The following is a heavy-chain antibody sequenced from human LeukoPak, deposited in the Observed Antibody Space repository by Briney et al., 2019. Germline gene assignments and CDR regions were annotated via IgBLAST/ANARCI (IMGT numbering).Heavy chain of an antibody. D-gene: IGHD1-1*01. CDR3: ARRSTGNYNWFDP. J-gene: IGHJ5*02. CDR2: IYHGGST. CDR1: GASISSGDYS. V-gene: IGHV4-30-2*01. Sequence: PSETLSLTCAVSGASISSGDYSWSWIRQPPGMGLEWIGYIYHGGSTYYNPSLNSRVTISIDTSKNHFSLKLSCVTAADTAVYFCARRSTGNYNWFDPWGRGSLVTVSS.